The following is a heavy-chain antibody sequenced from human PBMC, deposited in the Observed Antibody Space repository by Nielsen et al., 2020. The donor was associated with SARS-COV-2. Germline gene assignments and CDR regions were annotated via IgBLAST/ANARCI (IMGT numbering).Heavy chain of an antibody. J-gene: IGHJ6*02. CDR2: ISYDGSNK. Sequence: GGSLRLSCAASGFTFSSYAMHWVRQAPGKGLEWVAVISYDGSNKYYADSVKGRFTISRDNSKNTLYLQMNSLRAEDTAVYYCARSNSGSYYYGMDVWGQGTTVTVSS. CDR3: ARSNSGSYYYGMDV. D-gene: IGHD1-26*01. CDR1: GFTFSSYA. V-gene: IGHV3-30-3*01.